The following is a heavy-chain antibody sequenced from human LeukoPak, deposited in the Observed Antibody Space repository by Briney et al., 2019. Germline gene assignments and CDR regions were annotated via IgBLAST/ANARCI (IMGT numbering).Heavy chain of an antibody. D-gene: IGHD3-22*01. Sequence: GGSLRLSCAASGFTFSDCYMSWIRQAPGKGLEWVSYISSSGSTIYYADSVKGRFTISRDNAKNSLYLQMNSLRAEDTAVYYCARDDSSGYYFDYWGQGTLVTVSS. J-gene: IGHJ4*02. V-gene: IGHV3-11*01. CDR2: ISSSGSTI. CDR1: GFTFSDCY. CDR3: ARDDSSGYYFDY.